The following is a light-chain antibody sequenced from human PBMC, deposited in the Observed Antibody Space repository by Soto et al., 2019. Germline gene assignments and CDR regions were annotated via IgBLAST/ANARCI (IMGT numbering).Light chain of an antibody. CDR2: GAS. CDR3: QHYVERSPIT. V-gene: IGKV3-20*01. J-gene: IGKJ5*01. Sequence: ETLMTQSPATLSVSPGERATLSCRASQSVSSMLAWYQQKPGQAPRLLISGASSRATGIPDRFSGSGSGTDFTLTISRLEPEDFALYYCQHYVERSPITFGQGTRLEIK. CDR1: QSVSSM.